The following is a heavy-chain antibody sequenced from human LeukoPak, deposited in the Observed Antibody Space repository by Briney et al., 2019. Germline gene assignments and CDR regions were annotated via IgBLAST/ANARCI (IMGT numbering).Heavy chain of an antibody. CDR3: ARDSRSCTNFNCRGDAFDL. Sequence: GGSRRLASSAYGFTFSRHWMSWVRQAPGKGLEWVANIKEDGSQEYYLDSVRGRFTISRDNAKNSVSLQMSSLRAEDTAVYYCARDSRSCTNFNCRGDAFDLWGQGTMVTVTS. CDR2: IKEDGSQE. D-gene: IGHD2-8*01. V-gene: IGHV3-7*01. J-gene: IGHJ3*01. CDR1: GFTFSRHW.